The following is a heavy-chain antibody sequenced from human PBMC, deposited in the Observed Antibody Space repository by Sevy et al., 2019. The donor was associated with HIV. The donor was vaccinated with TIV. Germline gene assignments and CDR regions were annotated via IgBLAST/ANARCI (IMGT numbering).Heavy chain of an antibody. D-gene: IGHD3-22*01. J-gene: IGHJ6*02. Sequence: GGSLRLSCAASGFTFSSYWMHWVRQAPGKGLVWVSRINSDGSSTSYADSVKGRFTISRDNAKNTLYLQMNSLRAEDTAVYYCAGVHQDSSGYFLYYYYYGMDVWGQGTTVTVSS. CDR1: GFTFSSYW. V-gene: IGHV3-74*01. CDR2: INSDGSST. CDR3: AGVHQDSSGYFLYYYYYGMDV.